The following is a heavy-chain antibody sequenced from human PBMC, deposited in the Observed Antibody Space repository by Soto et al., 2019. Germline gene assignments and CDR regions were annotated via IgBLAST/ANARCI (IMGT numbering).Heavy chain of an antibody. J-gene: IGHJ4*02. V-gene: IGHV5-51*01. Sequence: PGESLKISCQGSGFTISNSWIGWVRQMPGKGLEWMGIIYPGDSDIRYSPSFQGQVTISADKSINTAYLQWSSLRASDTAMYYCAKRNSAWEPFDYWGQGTLVTVSS. CDR2: IYPGDSDI. D-gene: IGHD6-19*01. CDR1: GFTISNSW. CDR3: AKRNSAWEPFDY.